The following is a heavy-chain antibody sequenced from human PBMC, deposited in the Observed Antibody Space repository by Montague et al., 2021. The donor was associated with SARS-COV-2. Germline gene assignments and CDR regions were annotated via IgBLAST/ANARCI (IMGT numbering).Heavy chain of an antibody. J-gene: IGHJ4*02. CDR3: ARKGSGRSGLDY. D-gene: IGHD1-26*01. CDR1: GDSISTDSW. CDR2: IYHTGST. V-gene: IGHV4-4*02. Sequence: SETLSLTCVVSGDSISTDSWCSWVRLPPGKGLVWVGEIYHTGSTTYKPSLQSRVSMSVDKSWNQVSLRLTSVTAAATATYYCARKGSGRSGLDYWGQGTLVTVSS.